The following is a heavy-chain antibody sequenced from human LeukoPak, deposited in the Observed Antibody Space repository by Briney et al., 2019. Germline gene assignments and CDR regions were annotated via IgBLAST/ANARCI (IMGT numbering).Heavy chain of an antibody. V-gene: IGHV4-39*01. J-gene: IGHJ5*02. CDR3: ARHPTRGYSYGYVWFDP. CDR2: IYYSGST. CDR1: GGSISSSSYY. D-gene: IGHD5-18*01. Sequence: SETLSLTCTVSGGSISSSSYYWGWIRQPPGKGLEWIGSIYYSGSTYYNPSLKSRVTISVGTSKNQFSLKLSSVTAADTAAYYCARHPTRGYSYGYVWFDPWGQGTLVTVSS.